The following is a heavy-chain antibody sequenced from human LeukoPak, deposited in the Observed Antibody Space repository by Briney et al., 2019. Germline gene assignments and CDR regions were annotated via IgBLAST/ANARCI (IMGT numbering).Heavy chain of an antibody. CDR1: GFTFSRYW. CDR3: ARGPDDYSNYSYYYMDV. Sequence: PGGSLRLSCAASGFTFSRYWMTWVRQAPGKGLEWVANIKQDGSEKYYVDSVKGRFTISRDNAKNSLYLQMNSLRAEDTAVYYCARGPDDYSNYSYYYMDVWGKGTTVTVSS. J-gene: IGHJ6*03. V-gene: IGHV3-7*01. D-gene: IGHD4-11*01. CDR2: IKQDGSEK.